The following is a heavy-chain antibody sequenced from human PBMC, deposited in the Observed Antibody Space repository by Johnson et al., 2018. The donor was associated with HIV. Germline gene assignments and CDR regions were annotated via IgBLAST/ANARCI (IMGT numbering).Heavy chain of an antibody. D-gene: IGHD3-22*01. J-gene: IGHJ3*02. CDR1: GFTFSSYA. CDR2: ISYDGSSK. CDR3: ARGITMIAVVKGDAFDI. V-gene: IGHV3-30*04. Sequence: QVQLVESGGGVVQPGRSLRLSCAASGFTFSSYAMHWVRQAPGKGLEWVAVISYDGSSKFYPNSLKGRFSISRDNSKNTVYLQMNSLRTEDTAVYYCARGITMIAVVKGDAFDIWGQGTMVTVSS.